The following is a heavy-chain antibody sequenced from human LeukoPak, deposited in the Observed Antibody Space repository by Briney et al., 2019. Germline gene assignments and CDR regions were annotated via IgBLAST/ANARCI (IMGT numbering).Heavy chain of an antibody. J-gene: IGHJ6*03. V-gene: IGHV1-46*01. CDR2: INPSGGST. D-gene: IGHD3-9*01. CDR1: GYTFTSYY. CDR3: ARANYDILTGYRNQFEYYYYYYMDV. Sequence: GASVKVSCRASGYTFTSYYMHWVRQAPGQGLEWMGIINPSGGSTSYAQKFQGRVTMTRDTSISTAYMELSRLRSDDTAVYYCARANYDILTGYRNQFEYYYYYYMDVWGKGTTVTISS.